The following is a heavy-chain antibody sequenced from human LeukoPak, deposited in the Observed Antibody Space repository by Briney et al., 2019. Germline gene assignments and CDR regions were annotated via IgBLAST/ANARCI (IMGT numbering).Heavy chain of an antibody. V-gene: IGHV4-39*07. Sequence: SETLSLTCTVSGGSISSSSYYWGWIRQPPGKGLEWIGSIYYSGSTYYNPSLKSRVTMSVDASKNQFSLKLSSVTAADTAVYYCARLAAAGTGYYYYYMDVWGKGTTVTVSS. CDR3: ARLAAAGTGYYYYYMDV. CDR2: IYYSGST. CDR1: GGSISSSSYY. J-gene: IGHJ6*03. D-gene: IGHD6-13*01.